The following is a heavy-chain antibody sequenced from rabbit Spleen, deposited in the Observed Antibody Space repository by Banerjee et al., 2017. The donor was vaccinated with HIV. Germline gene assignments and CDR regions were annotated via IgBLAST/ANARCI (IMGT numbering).Heavy chain of an antibody. Sequence: QSLEESGGDLVKPEGSLTLTCTASGFSFSSNYYMCWVRQAPGKGLEWVACIYGGSFGSTRYASWAKGRFTISKTSSTTVTLQMTSLTAADTATYFCARGSATMTMVITGYYLSLWGPGTLVTVS. CDR3: ARGSATMTMVITGYYLSL. J-gene: IGHJ6*01. D-gene: IGHD2-1*01. V-gene: IGHV1S40*01. CDR1: GFSFSSNYY. CDR2: IYGGSFGST.